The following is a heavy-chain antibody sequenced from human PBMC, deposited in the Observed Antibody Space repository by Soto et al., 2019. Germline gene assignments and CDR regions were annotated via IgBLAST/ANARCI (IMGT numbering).Heavy chain of an antibody. CDR3: ARLALGDSHYYGMDV. Sequence: QMHLVESGGGVVQPGRSLRLSCAASAFTFSSFGMDWVRQAPGKGLEWVAAMSSDGSDTYYADSVRGRFTISRDNSKNTLYLQMNSLRTEDTAIYYCARLALGDSHYYGMDVWGQGTTVTVSS. CDR2: MSSDGSDT. J-gene: IGHJ6*02. D-gene: IGHD3-16*01. V-gene: IGHV3-30*03. CDR1: AFTFSSFG.